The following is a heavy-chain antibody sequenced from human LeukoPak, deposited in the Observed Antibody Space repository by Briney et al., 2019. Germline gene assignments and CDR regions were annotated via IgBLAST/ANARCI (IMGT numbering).Heavy chain of an antibody. J-gene: IGHJ4*02. CDR2: ISYDGSNK. Sequence: PGRSLRLSCAASGFTFSSYGMHWVRQAPGKGLEWVAVISYDGSNKYYADSVKGRFTISRDNSKNTLYLQMNSLRAEDTAVYYCARDISYYYDSSGYWQLDYWGQGTLVTVSS. CDR1: GFTFSSYG. V-gene: IGHV3-30*03. D-gene: IGHD3-22*01. CDR3: ARDISYYYDSSGYWQLDY.